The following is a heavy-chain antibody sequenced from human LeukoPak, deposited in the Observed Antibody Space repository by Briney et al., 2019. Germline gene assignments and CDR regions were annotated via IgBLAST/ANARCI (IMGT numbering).Heavy chain of an antibody. D-gene: IGHD1-26*01. CDR3: ARDPFTTKWELTVWYYFDY. V-gene: IGHV3-21*01. CDR2: ISSSSYI. CDR1: GFTFSSYS. Sequence: PGGSLRLSCAASGFTFSSYSMNWVRQAPGKGLEWVSSISSSSYIYYADSVKGRFTISRDNAKNSLYLQMNSLRAEDTAVYYCARDPFTTKWELTVWYYFDYWGQGTQVTVSS. J-gene: IGHJ4*02.